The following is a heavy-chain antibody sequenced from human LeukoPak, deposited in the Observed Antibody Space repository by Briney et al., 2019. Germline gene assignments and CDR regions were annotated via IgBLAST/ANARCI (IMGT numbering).Heavy chain of an antibody. D-gene: IGHD3-22*01. Sequence: PSXTLSLTCAVYGGSFSGYYWSWVRQPAGKGREWVGRIYTSGSTNYNPSLKSRVTMSVDTSKNHFSLKLSSVTAADTAVYYCAREGYYYDSSGYYGYHYYMDVWGKGTTVTVSS. CDR1: GGSFSGYY. J-gene: IGHJ6*03. CDR2: IYTSGST. V-gene: IGHV4-4*07. CDR3: AREGYYYDSSGYYGYHYYMDV.